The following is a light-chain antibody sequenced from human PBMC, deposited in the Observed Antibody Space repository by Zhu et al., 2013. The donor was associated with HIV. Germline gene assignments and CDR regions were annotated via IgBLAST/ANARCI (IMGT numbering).Light chain of an antibody. CDR1: QSVSSTF. V-gene: IGKV3-20*01. J-gene: IGKJ4*01. Sequence: DIVLTQSPGTLSLSPGERATLSCRASQSVSSTFLAWYQQKPGQAPRLLIYGASSRGNGIPDRFSGSGSGTEFSLSISRLEPEDFAVYYCQQYGSSPLTFGGGTK. CDR2: GAS. CDR3: QQYGSSPLT.